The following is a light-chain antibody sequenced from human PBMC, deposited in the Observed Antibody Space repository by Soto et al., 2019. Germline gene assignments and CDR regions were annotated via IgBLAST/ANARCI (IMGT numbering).Light chain of an antibody. CDR3: QQANSFPRT. J-gene: IGKJ2*01. V-gene: IGKV1-12*01. CDR2: AAS. CDR1: QGISVW. Sequence: DIQLTQSPSSVSASVGDRVTITCRASQGISVWLAWYQQKPGRAPQLLIYAASTLQPGVPSRFSCSGSGTDFTLTITSLQPEDFATYYFQQANSFPRTFGQGTKLEIK.